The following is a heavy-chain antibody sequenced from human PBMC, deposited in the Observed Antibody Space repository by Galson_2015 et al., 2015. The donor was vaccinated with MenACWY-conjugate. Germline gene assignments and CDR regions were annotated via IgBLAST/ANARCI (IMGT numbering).Heavy chain of an antibody. V-gene: IGHV3-74*01. CDR1: GFTFNNYW. Sequence: SLRLSCAASGFTFNNYWMHWVRQPPGKGLEWISYIKADGSFSNYADSVKGRFTISTDNAKNMVYLRMDGQGDEDTAVYFCARDNNWSFDSWGQGTLVTVSS. CDR3: ARDNNWSFDS. J-gene: IGHJ4*02. D-gene: IGHD1-1*01. CDR2: IKADGSFS.